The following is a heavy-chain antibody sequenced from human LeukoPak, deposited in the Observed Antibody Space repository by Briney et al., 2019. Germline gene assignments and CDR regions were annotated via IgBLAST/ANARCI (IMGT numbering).Heavy chain of an antibody. CDR2: IYYSGST. D-gene: IGHD6-13*01. Sequence: SETLSRTCTVSGGSISSYYWSWIRQPPGKGLEWIGYIYYSGSTNYNPSLKSRVTISVDTSKNQFSLKLSSVTAADTAVYYCARDSFSSWSGNDAFDIWGQGTMVTVSS. CDR3: ARDSFSSWSGNDAFDI. CDR1: GGSISSYY. V-gene: IGHV4-59*01. J-gene: IGHJ3*02.